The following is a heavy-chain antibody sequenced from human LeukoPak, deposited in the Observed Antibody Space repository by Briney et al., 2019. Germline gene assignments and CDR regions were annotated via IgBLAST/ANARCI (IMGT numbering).Heavy chain of an antibody. V-gene: IGHV4-30-4*08. CDR1: GGSISSGDYY. J-gene: IGHJ4*02. Sequence: SQTLSLTCTVSGGSISSGDYYWSWIRQPPGKGLEWIGYIYYSGSTYYNPSLKSRVTISVDTSKNQFSLKLSSVTAADTAVYYCARHARDWAVRFDYWGQGTLVTVSS. CDR2: IYYSGST. CDR3: ARHARDWAVRFDY. D-gene: IGHD2-21*01.